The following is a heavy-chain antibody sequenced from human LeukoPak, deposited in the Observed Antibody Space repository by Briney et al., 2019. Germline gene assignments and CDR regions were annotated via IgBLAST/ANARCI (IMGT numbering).Heavy chain of an antibody. J-gene: IGHJ4*02. D-gene: IGHD3-22*01. CDR1: GFTFSSYS. Sequence: GGSLRLSCAASGFTFSSYSMNWVRQAPGKGLEWVSSISSSSSYIYYADSVKGRFTISRDNAKNSLYLQMNSLRAEDTAVYYCARDVEFELYYYDSRYYFDYWGQGTLVTVSS. V-gene: IGHV3-21*01. CDR2: ISSSSSYI. CDR3: ARDVEFELYYYDSRYYFDY.